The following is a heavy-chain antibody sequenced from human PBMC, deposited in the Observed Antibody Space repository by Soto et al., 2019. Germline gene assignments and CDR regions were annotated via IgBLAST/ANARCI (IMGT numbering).Heavy chain of an antibody. CDR3: AKDIYYYDISSYPFTYAN. CDR1: GFTFRSYA. V-gene: IGHV3-23*01. Sequence: GGSLRLSCAASGFTFRSYAMSWVRQSPGKGLEWVSAISAGGDRTYYAGSVKGRFTISRDNSKNTQSLQMNSLGAEDTAVYYCAKDIYYYDISSYPFTYANWGQGALVTVSS. J-gene: IGHJ4*02. CDR2: ISAGGDRT. D-gene: IGHD3-22*01.